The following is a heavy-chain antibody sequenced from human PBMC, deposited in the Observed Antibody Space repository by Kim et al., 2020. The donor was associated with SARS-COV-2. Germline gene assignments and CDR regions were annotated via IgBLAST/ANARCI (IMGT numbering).Heavy chain of an antibody. CDR1: GFTFSNAW. V-gene: IGHV3-15*01. CDR2: IKSKTDGGTT. J-gene: IGHJ4*02. CDR3: TAYIWFGELFDY. Sequence: GGSLRLSCAASGFTFSNAWMSWVRQAPGKGLEWVGRIKSKTDGGTTDYAAPVKGRFTISRDDSKNTLYLQMNSLKTEDTAVYYCTAYIWFGELFDYWGQGTLVTVSS. D-gene: IGHD3-10*01.